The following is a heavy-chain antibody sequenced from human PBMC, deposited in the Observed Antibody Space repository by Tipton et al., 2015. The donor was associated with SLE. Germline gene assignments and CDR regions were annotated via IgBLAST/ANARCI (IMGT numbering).Heavy chain of an antibody. CDR2: IYTSGST. CDR3: ARGHRSSLTLDY. D-gene: IGHD6-6*01. Sequence: TLSLTCTVSGGSISTYYWNWIRQPAGKGLELIGHIYTSGSTNYNPSLKSRVTISVDTSKNPFSLKLSSVTAADTAVYYCARGHRSSLTLDYWGQGTLVTVSS. J-gene: IGHJ4*02. CDR1: GGSISTYY. V-gene: IGHV4-4*07.